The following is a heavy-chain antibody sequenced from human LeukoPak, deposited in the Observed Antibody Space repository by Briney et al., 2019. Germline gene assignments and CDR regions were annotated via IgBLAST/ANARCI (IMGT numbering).Heavy chain of an antibody. CDR3: AHRLYSGSLRGCNFDY. CDR2: VYWHDDK. Sequence: KSGPTLVKPTQALTLTCTFSGFSLTTGGVGVGWIRQPPGKALEWLAIVYWHDDKRYNPSLKNRLTITKDTSKNQVVLTMTNMDPVDTGTYYCAHRLYSGSLRGCNFDYWGPGTLVTVSS. V-gene: IGHV2-5*01. J-gene: IGHJ4*02. D-gene: IGHD1-26*01. CDR1: GFSLTTGGVG.